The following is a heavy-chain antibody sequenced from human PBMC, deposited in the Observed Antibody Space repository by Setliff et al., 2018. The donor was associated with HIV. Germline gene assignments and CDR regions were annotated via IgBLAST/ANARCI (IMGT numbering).Heavy chain of an antibody. J-gene: IGHJ4*02. CDR3: ARNVDTAMATDY. CDR1: GGSISSHY. CDR2: IYYSGGT. Sequence: SSETLSLTCTVSGGSISSHYWSWIRQPPGKGLEWIGSIYYSGGTNYNPSLKSRVTISVDTSKNQFSLKLSSVTAADTAVYYCARNVDTAMATDYWGQGTLVTVSS. V-gene: IGHV4-59*11. D-gene: IGHD5-18*01.